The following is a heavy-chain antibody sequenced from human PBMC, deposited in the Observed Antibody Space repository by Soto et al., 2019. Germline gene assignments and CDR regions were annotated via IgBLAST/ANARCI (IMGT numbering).Heavy chain of an antibody. D-gene: IGHD3-22*01. J-gene: IGHJ4*02. V-gene: IGHV2-70*01. CDR3: ARVPGYYDSSGFIGFDS. CDR1: GFSLTTGGMC. CDR2: LDWDDDK. Sequence: SGPTLVNPTPTLTLTCNFSGFSLTTGGMCVAWIRQPPGKALEWHELLDWDDDKNYSTSLKTRLTISTDTSKNQVVLTMTNMDPVYTATYYCARVPGYYDSSGFIGFDSWGQGTLVTVSS.